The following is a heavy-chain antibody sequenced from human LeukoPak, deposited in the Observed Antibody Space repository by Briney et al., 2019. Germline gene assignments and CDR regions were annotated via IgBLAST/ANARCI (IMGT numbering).Heavy chain of an antibody. V-gene: IGHV4-39*07. CDR3: ARVGYPWVRTRKTHYFDY. J-gene: IGHJ4*02. Sequence: PSETLSLTCTVSGGSISSSSYYWGCIRQPPGKGLEWIGSIYYSGSTYYNPSLKSRVTISVDTSKNQFSLKLSSATAADTAVYYCARVGYPWVRTRKTHYFDYWGQGTLVTVSS. CDR2: IYYSGST. CDR1: GGSISSSSYY. D-gene: IGHD3-22*01.